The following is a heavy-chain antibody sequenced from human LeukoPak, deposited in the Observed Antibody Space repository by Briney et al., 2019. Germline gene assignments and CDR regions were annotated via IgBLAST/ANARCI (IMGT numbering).Heavy chain of an antibody. CDR1: GVSISSSGYY. CDR3: ARLRYGGSVIFDS. D-gene: IGHD4/OR15-4a*01. CDR2: IFYSGNT. J-gene: IGHJ4*02. V-gene: IGHV4-39*07. Sequence: SETLSLTCTVSGVSISSSGYYWAWIRQSPGKGLEWIGTIFYSGNTDYNPSLKSRVTISIDTSKNQFSLKLTSMTAADTAVYYCARLRYGGSVIFDSWGQGTLVTVSS.